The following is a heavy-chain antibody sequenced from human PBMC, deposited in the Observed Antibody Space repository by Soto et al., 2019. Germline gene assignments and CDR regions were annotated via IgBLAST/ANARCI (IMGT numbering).Heavy chain of an antibody. V-gene: IGHV3-30*04. D-gene: IGHD2-2*01. CDR1: GFTFNSYA. CDR2: ISNDEGYY. Sequence: QVQLVESGGGVVQPGRSLRLSCAASGFTFNSYAMHWVRQAPGKGLEWVAVISNDEGYYKYAGSVKGRFTISRDNSRNTLYLQMDSLRTDGTAVYYCARDRARGPAAYDFDYWGQGTLVTVSS. CDR3: ARDRARGPAAYDFDY. J-gene: IGHJ4*02.